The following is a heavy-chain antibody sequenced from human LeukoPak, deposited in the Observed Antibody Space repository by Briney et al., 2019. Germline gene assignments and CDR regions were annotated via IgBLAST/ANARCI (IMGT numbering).Heavy chain of an antibody. D-gene: IGHD3-10*01. CDR3: ARGSGKLIYYFDY. CDR2: INHSGST. J-gene: IGHJ4*02. V-gene: IGHV4-34*01. Sequence: SETLSLTCAVYGGSFRGYYWSWIRQPPGKGLEWIGEINHSGSTNYNPSLKSRVTISVDTSKNQFSLKLSSVTAADTAVYYCARGSGKLIYYFDYWGQGTLVTVSS. CDR1: GGSFRGYY.